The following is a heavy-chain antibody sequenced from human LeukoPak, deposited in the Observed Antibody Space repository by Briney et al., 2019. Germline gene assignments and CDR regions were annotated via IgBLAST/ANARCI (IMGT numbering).Heavy chain of an antibody. Sequence: SETLSLTCTVSGGSISSYYWSWIRQPPGKGLEWIGYIYYSGSTNYNPSLKSRVTISVDTSKNQFSLKLSSVTAADTAVYYCAKAKGGYCSGGSCYPIFDYWGQGTLVTVSS. CDR1: GGSISSYY. V-gene: IGHV4-59*08. D-gene: IGHD2-15*01. CDR3: AKAKGGYCSGGSCYPIFDY. J-gene: IGHJ4*02. CDR2: IYYSGST.